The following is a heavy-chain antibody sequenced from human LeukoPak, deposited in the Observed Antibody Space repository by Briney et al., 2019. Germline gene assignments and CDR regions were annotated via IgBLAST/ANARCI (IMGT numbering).Heavy chain of an antibody. CDR2: INPSGGST. D-gene: IGHD6-6*01. Sequence: ASVKVSCKASGYTFTSYYMHWVRQAPGQGLEWMGIINPSGGSTSYAQKFQGRVTMTRDMSTSTVYMELSSLRSEDTAAYYCAREGYSSSPTSGFDYWGQGTLVTVSS. J-gene: IGHJ4*02. V-gene: IGHV1-46*01. CDR3: AREGYSSSPTSGFDY. CDR1: GYTFTSYY.